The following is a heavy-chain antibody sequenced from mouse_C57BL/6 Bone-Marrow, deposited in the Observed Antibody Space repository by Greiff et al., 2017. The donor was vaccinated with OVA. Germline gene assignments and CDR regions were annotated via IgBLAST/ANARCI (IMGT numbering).Heavy chain of an antibody. Sequence: VQLKQSGAELVRPGASVKLSCTASGFNIKDDYMHWVKQRPEQGLEWIGWIDPENGDTESASKFQGKATITADTSSNTAYLQLSSLTSEDTAVYYCTVYLFYYGSSYGYFDVWGTGTTVTVSS. CDR3: TVYLFYYGSSYGYFDV. J-gene: IGHJ1*03. CDR1: GFNIKDDY. CDR2: IDPENGDT. D-gene: IGHD1-1*01. V-gene: IGHV14-4*01.